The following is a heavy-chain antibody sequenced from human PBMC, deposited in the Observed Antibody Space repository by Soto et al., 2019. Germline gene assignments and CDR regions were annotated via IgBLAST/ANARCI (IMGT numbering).Heavy chain of an antibody. J-gene: IGHJ3*02. CDR1: GGAFSNFP. D-gene: IGHD1-26*01. CDR3: AKPQALGDAFHI. Sequence: GASVKVSCKASGGAFSNFPITWVRQAPGQGLVWMGGIIPILGSANYAQDFQGRATITADESTSTAYMELTTLRYEDTAVYYCAKPQALGDAFHIWGQGTMVTVSS. V-gene: IGHV1-69*13. CDR2: IIPILGSA.